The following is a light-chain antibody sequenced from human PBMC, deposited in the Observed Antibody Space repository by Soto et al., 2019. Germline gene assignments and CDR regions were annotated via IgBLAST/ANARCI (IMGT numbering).Light chain of an antibody. Sequence: DIQMTQSPSTLSASVGDRVTITCRASQSISSWLAWYQQKPGQAPKLLIYKASSLESGIPSRFSGSGSGTEFTLTISSLPPDDFAPYYCQQSFTFGPGTKVDIK. CDR1: QSISSW. J-gene: IGKJ3*01. CDR3: QQSFT. CDR2: KAS. V-gene: IGKV1-5*03.